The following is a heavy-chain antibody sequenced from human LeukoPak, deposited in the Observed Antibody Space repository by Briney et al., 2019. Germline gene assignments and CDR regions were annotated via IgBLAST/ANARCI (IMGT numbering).Heavy chain of an antibody. CDR2: ISYDGSNK. CDR1: GFTFSSYA. D-gene: IGHD3-22*01. J-gene: IGHJ6*02. CDR3: ARSYDSSGYEARLGYYYYGMDV. V-gene: IGHV3-30-3*01. Sequence: GRSLRLPCAASGFTFSSYAMHWVRQAPGKGLEWVAVISYDGSNKYYADSVKGRFTISRDNSKNTLYLQMNSLRAEDTAVYYCARSYDSSGYEARLGYYYYGMDVWGQGTTVTVSS.